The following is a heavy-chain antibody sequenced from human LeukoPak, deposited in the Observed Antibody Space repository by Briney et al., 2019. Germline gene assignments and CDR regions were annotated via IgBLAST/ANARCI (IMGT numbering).Heavy chain of an antibody. Sequence: GGSLRLSCSASGFTFSSYAMHWVRQAPGKGLEYVSVISSDGGSTHYADSVKGRFTISRDNSKNTLYLQMSSLRAEDTAVYYCVKGTLGVSDYYNYWGQGTLVTVSS. CDR2: ISSDGGST. V-gene: IGHV3-64D*06. D-gene: IGHD3-22*01. CDR3: VKGTLGVSDYYNY. CDR1: GFTFSSYA. J-gene: IGHJ4*02.